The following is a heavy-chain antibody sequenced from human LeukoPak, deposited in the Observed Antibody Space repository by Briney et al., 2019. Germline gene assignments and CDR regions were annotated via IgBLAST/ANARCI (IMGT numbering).Heavy chain of an antibody. D-gene: IGHD6-19*01. CDR3: ARHGYSSGWFDY. CDR1: GGSISHYY. CDR2: IYYSGST. V-gene: IGHV4-59*08. Sequence: SETLSLTCTVSGGSISHYYWSWIRQPPGKGLEWIGYIYYSGSTNYNSSLKSRVTISVDTSKNQFSLKLSSVTAADTVVYYCARHGYSSGWFDYWGQGTLVTVSS. J-gene: IGHJ4*02.